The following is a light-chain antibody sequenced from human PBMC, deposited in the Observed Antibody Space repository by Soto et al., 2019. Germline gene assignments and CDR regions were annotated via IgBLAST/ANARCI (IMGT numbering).Light chain of an antibody. CDR2: EVT. Sequence: QSALTQPASVSGSPGQSITISCTGTSSDVGGYNYVSWYQQHPGKAPKLMIYEVTNRPSGVSSRFSASKSGNTASLTISGLQAEDEADYYGSSYRGDGTHVVFGGGTKLTVL. CDR3: SSYRGDGTHVV. J-gene: IGLJ2*01. V-gene: IGLV2-14*01. CDR1: SSDVGGYNY.